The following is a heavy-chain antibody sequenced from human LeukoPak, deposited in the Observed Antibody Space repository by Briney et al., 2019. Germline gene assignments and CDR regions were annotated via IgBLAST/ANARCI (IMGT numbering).Heavy chain of an antibody. J-gene: IGHJ6*03. Sequence: ASVKVSCKASGYTFTGYYMHWVRQAPGQGIERMGWINPNSGGTNYAQKFQGRVTMTRDTSISTAYMEMSRLRSDDAGVYHCARDRETTVGGYYDYYMDVWGKGTTVTVSS. V-gene: IGHV1-2*02. CDR2: INPNSGGT. CDR3: ARDRETTVGGYYDYYMDV. CDR1: GYTFTGYY. D-gene: IGHD4-23*01.